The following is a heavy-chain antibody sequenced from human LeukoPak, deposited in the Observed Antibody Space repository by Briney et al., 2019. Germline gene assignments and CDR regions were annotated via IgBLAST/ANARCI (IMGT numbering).Heavy chain of an antibody. CDR1: GYLFTSYW. V-gene: IGHV5-51*01. CDR2: IYPGDSDT. CDR3: ARLYDSSGYYVSGWFDP. J-gene: IGHJ5*02. Sequence: GESLKISCKGSGYLFTSYWIGWVRQMPGKGLEWMGIIYPGDSDTRYSPSFQGQVTISADKSISTAYLQWSSLKASDTAMYYCARLYDSSGYYVSGWFDPWGQGTLVTVSS. D-gene: IGHD3-22*01.